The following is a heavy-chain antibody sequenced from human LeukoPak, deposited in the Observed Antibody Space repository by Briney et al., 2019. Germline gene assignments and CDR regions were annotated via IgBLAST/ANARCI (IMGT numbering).Heavy chain of an antibody. CDR3: ARAVRVDTAMVFY. V-gene: IGHV3-21*01. CDR2: ISSSSSYI. Sequence: GGSLRLSCAASGFTFGSYSMNWVRQAPGKGLEWVSSISSSSSYIYYADSVKGRFTISRDNAKNSLYLQVNSLRAEDTAVYYCARAVRVDTAMVFYWGQGTLVTVSS. CDR1: GFTFGSYS. J-gene: IGHJ4*02. D-gene: IGHD5-18*01.